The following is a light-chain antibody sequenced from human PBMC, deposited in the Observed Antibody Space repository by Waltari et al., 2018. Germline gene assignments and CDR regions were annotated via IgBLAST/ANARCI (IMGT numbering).Light chain of an antibody. CDR2: DAS. CDR3: QQRSNWPRNT. V-gene: IGKV3-11*01. CDR1: QSVSSY. J-gene: IGKJ3*01. Sequence: EIVLTQSPATLSLSPGERATLSCRASQSVSSYLAWYQQKPGQAPRLLIYDASNRATGIPARFSGGGSGTDFTLTISSLEPEDVAVYYCQQRSNWPRNTCGPGTKVDIK.